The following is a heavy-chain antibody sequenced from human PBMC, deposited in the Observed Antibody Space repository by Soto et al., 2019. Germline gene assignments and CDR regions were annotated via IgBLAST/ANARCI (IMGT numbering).Heavy chain of an antibody. V-gene: IGHV1-3*01. CDR1: GYTFSSYA. J-gene: IGHJ4*02. Sequence: QVQLVQSEAEVKKPGASVKVSCKASGYTFSSYAMHWVRQAPGQRLEWMGWINAGNGNTKYSQKFQGRVTITRDTSASTGYMELISLRSEDTAVYYCARVSSWFVTDYWGQGTLVTVSS. CDR3: ARVSSWFVTDY. D-gene: IGHD6-13*01. CDR2: INAGNGNT.